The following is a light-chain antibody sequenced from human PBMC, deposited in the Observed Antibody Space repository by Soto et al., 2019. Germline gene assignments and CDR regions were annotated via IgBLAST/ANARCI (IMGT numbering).Light chain of an antibody. V-gene: IGLV2-14*01. Sequence: QSVLTQPASVSGSPGQSITTSCTGTSSDVGGYNYVSWYQQHPGKAPKLMIYEVSNRPSGVSNRFSGSKSGNTASLTISGLQADDEADYYCSSYASSDTLYVFGTGTKVTVL. J-gene: IGLJ1*01. CDR3: SSYASSDTLYV. CDR1: SSDVGGYNY. CDR2: EVS.